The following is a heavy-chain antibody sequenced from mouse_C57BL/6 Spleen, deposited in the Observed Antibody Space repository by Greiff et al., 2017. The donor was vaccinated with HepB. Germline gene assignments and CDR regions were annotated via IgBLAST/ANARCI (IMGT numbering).Heavy chain of an antibody. CDR1: GFNIKDDY. Sequence: VQLQQSGAELVRPGASVKLSCTASGFNIKDDYMHWVKQRPEQGLEWIGWIDPENGDTEYASKFQGKATITADTSSNTAYLQLSSLTSEDTAVYYCTRGGTDYWGQGTTLTVSS. J-gene: IGHJ2*01. CDR3: TRGGTDY. V-gene: IGHV14-4*01. D-gene: IGHD4-1*01. CDR2: IDPENGDT.